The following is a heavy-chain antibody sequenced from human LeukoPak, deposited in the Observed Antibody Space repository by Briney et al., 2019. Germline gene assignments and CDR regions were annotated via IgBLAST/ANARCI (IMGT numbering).Heavy chain of an antibody. Sequence: GGSLRLSCAASGFTFDDYGMSWVRQAPGKGLEWVSGINWNGGSTGYADSVKGRFTISRDNAKNSLYLQMNSLRAEDTALYYCARAHLNGNWAYFDYWGQGTLVTVSS. CDR3: ARAHLNGNWAYFDY. J-gene: IGHJ4*02. D-gene: IGHD1-1*01. V-gene: IGHV3-20*04. CDR2: INWNGGST. CDR1: GFTFDDYG.